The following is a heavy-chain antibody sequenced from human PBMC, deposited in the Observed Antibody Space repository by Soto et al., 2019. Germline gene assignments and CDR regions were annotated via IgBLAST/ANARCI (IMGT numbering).Heavy chain of an antibody. Sequence: SETLSLTCAVYGGSFSGYYWNWIRQPPGKGLEWIGYIYHSGITYYNPSLKSRVTISVDRSKNQFSLKLSSVTAADTAVYYCARDRLKGPYDSISYLDYWGQGTLVTVSS. J-gene: IGHJ4*02. V-gene: IGHV4-34*01. CDR3: ARDRLKGPYDSISYLDY. D-gene: IGHD3-22*01. CDR1: GGSFSGYY. CDR2: IYHSGIT.